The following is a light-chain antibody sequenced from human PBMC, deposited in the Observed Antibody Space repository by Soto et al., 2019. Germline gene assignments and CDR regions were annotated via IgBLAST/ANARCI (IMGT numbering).Light chain of an antibody. Sequence: QSVLTQPRSVSGSPGQSVTISCTGTSSDVSGFNYVSWYQQHPGKAPKLVIYDVTKRPSGVPDRFSGSKSGNTASLTISGLQPEDEADYYCCSYAGSYVFATGTKVTVL. CDR1: SSDVSGFNY. CDR2: DVT. J-gene: IGLJ1*01. CDR3: CSYAGSYV. V-gene: IGLV2-11*01.